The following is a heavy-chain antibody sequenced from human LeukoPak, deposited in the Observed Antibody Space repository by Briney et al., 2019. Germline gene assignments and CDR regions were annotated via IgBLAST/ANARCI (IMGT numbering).Heavy chain of an antibody. J-gene: IGHJ4*02. CDR1: GGSISTGRNY. Sequence: PSETLSLTCSVSGGSISTGRNYWGWIRQPPGEGLQWIATMYYGGRTYYNPSLTSRVSISVDTSKNQFSLHLSSVTAADTAVYFCARHGGQETAVPYCFDYWGQGTLVTVSS. CDR2: MYYGGRT. CDR3: ARHGGQETAVPYCFDY. D-gene: IGHD3-16*01. V-gene: IGHV4-39*01.